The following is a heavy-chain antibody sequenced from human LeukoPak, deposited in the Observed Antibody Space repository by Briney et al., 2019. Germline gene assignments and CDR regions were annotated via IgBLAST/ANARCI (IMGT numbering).Heavy chain of an antibody. CDR1: GFTFSTYA. Sequence: GGSLRLSCAASGFTFSTYAINWVRQAPGKGLEWVSYISSSSSTIYYADSVKGRFTISRDNAKNSLYLQMSSLRAEDTAVYYCLVTTRSRGFDYWGQGTLVTVSS. J-gene: IGHJ4*02. V-gene: IGHV3-48*04. CDR2: ISSSSSTI. CDR3: LVTTRSRGFDY. D-gene: IGHD1/OR15-1a*01.